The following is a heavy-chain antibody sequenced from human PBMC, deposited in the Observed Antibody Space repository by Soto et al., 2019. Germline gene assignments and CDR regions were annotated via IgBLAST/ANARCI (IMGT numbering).Heavy chain of an antibody. CDR3: ARDRKQQLVPLDY. Sequence: SVKVSCKASGGTFSSYTISWVRQAPGQGLEWMGRIIPILGIANYAQKFQGRVTITADKSTSTAYMELSSLRSEDTAVYYCARDRKQQLVPLDYWGQGTLVTVSS. CDR2: IIPILGIA. V-gene: IGHV1-69*04. J-gene: IGHJ4*02. D-gene: IGHD6-13*01. CDR1: GGTFSSYT.